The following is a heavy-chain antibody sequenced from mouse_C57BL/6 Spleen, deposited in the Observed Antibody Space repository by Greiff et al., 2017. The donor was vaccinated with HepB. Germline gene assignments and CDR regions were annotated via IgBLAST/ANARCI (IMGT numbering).Heavy chain of an antibody. V-gene: IGHV1-82*01. CDR2: IYPGDGDT. J-gene: IGHJ3*01. D-gene: IGHD2-3*01. CDR1: GYAFSNSW. CDR3: ARGCGGYYEGFAY. Sequence: LVESGPELVKPGASVKISCKASGYAFSNSWMNWVKQRPGKGLEWIGRIYPGDGDTNYNGKFKGKATLTADKSSSTAYMQLSSLTSEDSAVYVCARGCGGYYEGFAYWGQGTLVTVSA.